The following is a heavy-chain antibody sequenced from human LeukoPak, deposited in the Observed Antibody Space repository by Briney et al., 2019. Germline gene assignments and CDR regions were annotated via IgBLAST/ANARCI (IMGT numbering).Heavy chain of an antibody. D-gene: IGHD5-12*01. J-gene: IGHJ4*02. CDR2: IIPILGIA. Sequence: SVKVSCKASGGTFSSYAISWVRQAPGQGLEWMGRIIPILGIANYAQKFQGRVTITADKSTSTAYMELRSLRSEDTAVYYCARDPPTGMASGREDNWGQGTLVTVSS. CDR1: GGTFSSYA. CDR3: ARDPPTGMASGREDN. V-gene: IGHV1-69*04.